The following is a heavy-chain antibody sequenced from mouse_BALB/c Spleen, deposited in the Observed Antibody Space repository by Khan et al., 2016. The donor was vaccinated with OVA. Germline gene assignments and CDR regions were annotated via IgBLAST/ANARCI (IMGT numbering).Heavy chain of an antibody. CDR1: GYSITSGYA. Sequence: EVKLLESGPGLVKPSQSLSLTCTVTGYSITSGYAWNWIRQFPGNKLEWMGYISYSGSTSYNPSLRSRISITRDTSKNQFFLQLNSVTTEDTATYCCARTTYYGYAMDYWGQGTSVTVSS. V-gene: IGHV3-2*02. J-gene: IGHJ4*01. D-gene: IGHD1-1*01. CDR3: ARTTYYGYAMDY. CDR2: ISYSGST.